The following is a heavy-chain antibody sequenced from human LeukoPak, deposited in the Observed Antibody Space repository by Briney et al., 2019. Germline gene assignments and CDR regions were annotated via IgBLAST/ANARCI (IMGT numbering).Heavy chain of an antibody. CDR3: ARDWHYYYYYGMDV. V-gene: IGHV3-7*01. Sequence: GGSLRLSCAASGFTFSSYWMSWVRRAPGEGLEWVANIKQDGSGEYYVDSVKGRFTISRDNAKNSLYLQMNSLRAEDTAVYYCARDWHYYYYYGMDVWGQGTTVTVSS. J-gene: IGHJ6*02. CDR2: IKQDGSGE. CDR1: GFTFSSYW.